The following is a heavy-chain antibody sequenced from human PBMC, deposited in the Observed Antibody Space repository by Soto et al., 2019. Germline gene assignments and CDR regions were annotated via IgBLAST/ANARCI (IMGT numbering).Heavy chain of an antibody. V-gene: IGHV4-34*01. D-gene: IGHD3-10*01. Sequence: QVQLQQWGAGLLKPSETLSLTCAVYGGSFSGYYWSWIRQPPGKGLEWIGEINHSGSTNYNPSLKSRVTISVDTYKNQFSLKLSSVTAADTAVYYCARGKPITMVRISWFDPWGQGTLVTVSS. CDR2: INHSGST. J-gene: IGHJ5*02. CDR3: ARGKPITMVRISWFDP. CDR1: GGSFSGYY.